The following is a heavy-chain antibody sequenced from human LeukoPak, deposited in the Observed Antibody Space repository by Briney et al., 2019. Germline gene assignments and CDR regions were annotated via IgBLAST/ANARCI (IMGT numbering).Heavy chain of an antibody. D-gene: IGHD3-10*01. Sequence: SETLSLTCTVSGGSISSYYWSWIRQPAGKGLEWIGRIYTSGSTNYNPSLKSRVTMSVDTSKNQFSLKLTSVTAADTAVYYCVRGPYGSGSYINGYYFDYWGQGTLVTVSS. CDR3: VRGPYGSGSYINGYYFDY. CDR2: IYTSGST. V-gene: IGHV4-4*07. J-gene: IGHJ4*02. CDR1: GGSISSYY.